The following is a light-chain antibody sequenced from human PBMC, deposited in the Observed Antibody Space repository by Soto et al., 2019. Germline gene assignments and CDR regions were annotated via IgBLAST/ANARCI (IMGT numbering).Light chain of an antibody. CDR2: DVS. CDR3: QQYSTFWT. V-gene: IGKV1-5*01. J-gene: IGKJ1*01. CDR1: QSISGW. Sequence: DIQMTQSPSTLSASVGDRVTITCRGSQSISGWLAWYQQKPGKAPKLLINDVSSLQSGVSSRFSGSGSGTEFTLSISSLQPDDSATYYCQQYSTFWTFGQGTKVEIK.